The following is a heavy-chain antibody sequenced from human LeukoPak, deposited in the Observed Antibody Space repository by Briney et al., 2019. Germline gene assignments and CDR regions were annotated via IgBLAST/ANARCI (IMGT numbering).Heavy chain of an antibody. J-gene: IGHJ5*02. CDR1: GGSISSSSYY. V-gene: IGHV4-39*01. CDR3: ARQAIGDDYVWGSYRYNWFDP. Sequence: SETLSLTCTVSGGSISSSSYYWGWIRQPPGKGLEWIGGIYYSGSTYYNPTLKSRVTISVDTSKNQFSLKLSSVTAADTAVYYCARQAIGDDYVWGSYRYNWFDPWGQGTLVTVSS. CDR2: IYYSGST. D-gene: IGHD3-16*02.